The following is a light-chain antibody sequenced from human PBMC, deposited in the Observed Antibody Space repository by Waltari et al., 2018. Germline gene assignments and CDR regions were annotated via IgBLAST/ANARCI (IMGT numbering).Light chain of an antibody. J-gene: IGLJ3*02. CDR1: SSDVGGYHY. V-gene: IGLV2-11*01. CDR3: CSYAGSYTLQV. Sequence: QSALTQPRSVSGSPGQSVTISCTGTSSDVGGYHYVYWYQQHPGKAPKLMIYDVSKRPSGVPDRFSGSKSGNTASLTISGLQAEDEADYYCCSYAGSYTLQVFGGGTKLTVL. CDR2: DVS.